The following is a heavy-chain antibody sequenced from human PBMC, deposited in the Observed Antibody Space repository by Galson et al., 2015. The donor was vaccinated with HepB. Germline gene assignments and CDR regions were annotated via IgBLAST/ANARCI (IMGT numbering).Heavy chain of an antibody. CDR1: GGTFNSFS. Sequence: SVKVSCKASGGTFNSFSLNWVRQALGQGLEWMGGIVPIFDIGNYAQKFQGRVTITADKVTTTAYMELTRLTSEDTAMYYCATGADCAGGSCYEGSWGQGTLVTVSS. J-gene: IGHJ1*01. V-gene: IGHV1-69*10. CDR3: ATGADCAGGSCYEGS. CDR2: IVPIFDIG. D-gene: IGHD2-8*02.